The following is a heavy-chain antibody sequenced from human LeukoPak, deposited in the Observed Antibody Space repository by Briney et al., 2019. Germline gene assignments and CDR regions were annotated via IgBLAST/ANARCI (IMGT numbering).Heavy chain of an antibody. CDR1: GFTFSSTW. V-gene: IGHV3-7*01. CDR2: IKQDGSEM. J-gene: IGHJ4*02. CDR3: ARALYGDYSSLDY. D-gene: IGHD4-17*01. Sequence: GGSLRLSCAASGFTFSSTWMNWVRQAPGKGLEWVANIKQDGSEMYYVEFVKGRFTIPRDNAKNSLYLQMNSLRAEDTAMYYCARALYGDYSSLDYWGQGTLVTVSS.